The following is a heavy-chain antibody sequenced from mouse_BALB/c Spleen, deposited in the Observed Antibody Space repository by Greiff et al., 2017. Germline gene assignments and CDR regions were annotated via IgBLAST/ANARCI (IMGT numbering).Heavy chain of an antibody. CDR2: IYHGDGST. V-gene: IGHV1S56*01. CDR1: GYTFTRYY. CDR3: ASGGNYPYYCDY. J-gene: IGHJ2*01. Sequence: ESGPELVKPGASVKMSCKASGYTFTRYYIHWVKQKPGQGLEWIGWIYHGDGSTKYNAKFKGKTTLTADKSSSTAYMLLSSLTSEDSAIYFCASGGNYPYYCDYWGQGTTLTVSS. D-gene: IGHD2-1*01.